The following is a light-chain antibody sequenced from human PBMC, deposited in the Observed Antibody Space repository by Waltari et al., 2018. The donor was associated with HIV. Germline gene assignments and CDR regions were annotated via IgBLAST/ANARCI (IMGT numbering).Light chain of an antibody. CDR3: QSADSNASLWV. CDR2: KDT. CDR1: ALPKQY. V-gene: IGLV3-25*03. J-gene: IGLJ3*02. Sequence: SYELTQPPSVSVSPGQTARITCSGDALPKQYAYWYQQRPGQAPVLVIYKDTERPSGIPERFSGSSSGTTATLTIIGVQAQDEADYQCQSADSNASLWVFGGGTKLTVL.